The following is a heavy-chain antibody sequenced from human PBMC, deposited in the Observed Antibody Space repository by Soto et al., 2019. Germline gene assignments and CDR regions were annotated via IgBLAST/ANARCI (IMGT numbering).Heavy chain of an antibody. J-gene: IGHJ6*04. D-gene: IGHD3-3*01. Sequence: DVQLAESGGGLVQPGGSLRLSCVASGQTFNRYWMSWVRQAPGKGLEWVANIKQDGSEEYYVDSVKGRFTISRDNAKKSLYLQLTSVRADDTAMYYCVPTPFDSWSVDFYGMDVWGEGTTVIASP. CDR1: GQTFNRYW. V-gene: IGHV3-7*03. CDR2: IKQDGSEE. CDR3: VPTPFDSWSVDFYGMDV.